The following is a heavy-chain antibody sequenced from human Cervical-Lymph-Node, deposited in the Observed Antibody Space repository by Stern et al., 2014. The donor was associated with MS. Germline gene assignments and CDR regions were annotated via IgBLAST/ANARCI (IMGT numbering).Heavy chain of an antibody. CDR3: ARMARRLGMDV. D-gene: IGHD5-12*01. J-gene: IGHJ6*02. Sequence: QLVESGPGLVKPSETLSLTCTVSGGSISSSGYYWAWIRQPPGKGLAWIGSISYSGGSYFNPSLKSRVTISLDTPQNQFSLRLTSGTAADTAVYYCARMARRLGMDVWGQGTTVTVSS. CDR1: GGSISSSGYY. CDR2: ISYSGGS. V-gene: IGHV4-39*01.